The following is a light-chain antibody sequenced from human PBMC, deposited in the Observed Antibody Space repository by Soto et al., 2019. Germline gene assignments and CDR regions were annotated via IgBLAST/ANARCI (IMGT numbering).Light chain of an antibody. CDR1: QSLLHSNGYNY. CDR2: LGS. V-gene: IGKV2-28*01. J-gene: IGKJ1*01. CDR3: MQPLQSWT. Sequence: DIVMTQSPLSLPVTPGEPASISCRSSQSLLHSNGYNYLDWYLQKPGQSPQLLIYLGSNRASGVPDRFSGSGSGTDFTLKISRVAAEDVGVYYCMQPLQSWTVGQGTKV.